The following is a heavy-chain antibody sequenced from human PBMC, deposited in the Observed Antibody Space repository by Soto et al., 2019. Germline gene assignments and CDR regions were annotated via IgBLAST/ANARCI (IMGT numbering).Heavy chain of an antibody. V-gene: IGHV3-23*01. J-gene: IGHJ4*02. CDR3: ARRGSGIYYDS. CDR2: ISGSGDST. Sequence: EVQLLESGGGLVQPGGSLRLSCAASGFTFSSYAMRWVRQAPVKGLEWVSAISGSGDSTYYADSEKGRFTISRYNSKNTLYLQMNSLRAEDTAVYYCARRGSGIYYDSWGPGTLVTVSS. CDR1: GFTFSSYA. D-gene: IGHD1-26*01.